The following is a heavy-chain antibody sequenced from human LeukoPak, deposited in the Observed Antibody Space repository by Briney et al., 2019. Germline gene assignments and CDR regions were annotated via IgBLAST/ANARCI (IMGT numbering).Heavy chain of an antibody. Sequence: PGGSLRLSCAASGFTFSSYAMSWVRQAPGKGLEWVSAIGGSGGSTYYADSVKGRFTISRDNSKNTLYLQMNSLRAEDTAVYYCAKDKSMAGTADYFDDWGQGTLVTVSS. CDR2: IGGSGGST. CDR3: AKDKSMAGTADYFDD. CDR1: GFTFSSYA. D-gene: IGHD6-19*01. V-gene: IGHV3-23*01. J-gene: IGHJ4*02.